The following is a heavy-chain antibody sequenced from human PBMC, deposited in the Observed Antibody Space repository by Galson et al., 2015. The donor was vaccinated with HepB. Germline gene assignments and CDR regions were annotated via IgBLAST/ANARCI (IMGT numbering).Heavy chain of an antibody. Sequence: SLRLSCAASGFTFSNYAMAWVRQAPGKGLQWVSVISGVGGITYHADSVRGRFTVSRDNSMNTLYLQMNSLRAEDTAVYYCARRATVAGREFDCWGQGTLVTVSS. D-gene: IGHD6-19*01. J-gene: IGHJ4*02. CDR1: GFTFSNYA. CDR2: ISGVGGIT. V-gene: IGHV3-23*01. CDR3: ARRATVAGREFDC.